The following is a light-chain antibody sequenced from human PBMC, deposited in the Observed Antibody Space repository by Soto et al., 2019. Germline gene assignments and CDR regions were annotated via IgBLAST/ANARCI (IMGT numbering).Light chain of an antibody. CDR1: QTISSW. V-gene: IGKV1-5*03. CDR2: EAS. CDR3: QKYGTAPLT. J-gene: IGKJ4*01. Sequence: DIELRQSPSTLSLSQGERATISCRASQTISSWLAWYQQKPGKAPKLLIYEASTLNTGVPARFSGSGSGTDFTLTISSLQPEDVAAYYCQKYGTAPLTFAGGTKVDI.